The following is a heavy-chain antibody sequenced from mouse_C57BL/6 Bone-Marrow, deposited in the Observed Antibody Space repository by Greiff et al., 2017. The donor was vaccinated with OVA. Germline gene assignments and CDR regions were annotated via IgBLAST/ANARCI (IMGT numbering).Heavy chain of an antibody. D-gene: IGHD2-5*01. CDR2: ISYSGST. J-gene: IGHJ4*01. CDR1: GYSITSGYD. CDR3: ARGYSNYGGAMDY. V-gene: IGHV3-1*01. Sequence: VQLKESGPGMVKPSQSLSLTCTVPGYSITSGYDWHWIRHFPGNKLEWMGYISYSGSTNYNPSFKSRISITHDTSKNHFFLKLNSVTTEDTATYYCARGYSNYGGAMDYWGQGTSVTVSS.